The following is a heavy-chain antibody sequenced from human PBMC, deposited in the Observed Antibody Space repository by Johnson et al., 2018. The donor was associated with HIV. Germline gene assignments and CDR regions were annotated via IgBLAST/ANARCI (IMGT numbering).Heavy chain of an antibody. Sequence: VQLVESGGGLVQPGGSLRLSCAASGFTVSSNYMSWVRQAPGRGLEWVSVIYSGGSTSYADSVKGRFTISRYNSKNTLYLQMNSLRAEDTAVYYCARGVVVVPAASSHACDIWGQGTMVTVSS. J-gene: IGHJ3*02. V-gene: IGHV3-53*01. CDR2: IYSGGST. CDR1: GFTVSSNY. D-gene: IGHD2-2*01. CDR3: ARGVVVVPAASSHACDI.